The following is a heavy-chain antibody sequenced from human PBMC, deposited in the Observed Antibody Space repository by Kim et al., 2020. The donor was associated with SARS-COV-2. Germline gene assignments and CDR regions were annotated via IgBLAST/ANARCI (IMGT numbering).Heavy chain of an antibody. V-gene: IGHV6-1*01. CDR1: GDSVSSNSAA. Sequence: SQTLSLTCAISGDSVSSNSAAWNWIRQSPSRGLEWLGRTYYKSKWHNDYALSVKSRITINPDTSKNQFSLQLSSMTPEDTAVYYCARAVAGIGNLDYWGQGTLVKVSS. D-gene: IGHD6-19*01. CDR2: TYYKSKWHN. J-gene: IGHJ4*02. CDR3: ARAVAGIGNLDY.